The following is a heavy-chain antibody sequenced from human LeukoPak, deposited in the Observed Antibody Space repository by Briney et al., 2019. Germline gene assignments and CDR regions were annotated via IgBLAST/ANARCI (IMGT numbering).Heavy chain of an antibody. CDR1: GFTFSDYY. CDR3: ARAHSGSYYVAGPCFDY. D-gene: IGHD1-26*01. Sequence: GGSLRLSCAASGFTFSDYYMSWIRQAPGKGLEWVSHISSSGSNIYYADSVKGRFTISRDNAKNSLYLQMNSLRAEDTAVYYCARAHSGSYYVAGPCFDYWGQGTLVTVSS. V-gene: IGHV3-11*01. CDR2: ISSSGSNI. J-gene: IGHJ4*02.